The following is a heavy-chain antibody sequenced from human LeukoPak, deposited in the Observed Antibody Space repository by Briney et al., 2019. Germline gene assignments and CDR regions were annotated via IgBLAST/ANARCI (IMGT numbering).Heavy chain of an antibody. J-gene: IGHJ4*02. V-gene: IGHV3-7*03. CDR3: AKGSRAQGYYFDF. CDR2: INQDGGKK. D-gene: IGHD3-10*01. Sequence: GGSLRLSCTASGFTFSSNWMTWVRQAPGKGPEWVANINQDGGKKYYVDSVKGRFTISRDNSKNTLYLQMNSLRAEDTAAYYCAKGSRAQGYYFDFWGQGTLVTVSS. CDR1: GFTFSSNW.